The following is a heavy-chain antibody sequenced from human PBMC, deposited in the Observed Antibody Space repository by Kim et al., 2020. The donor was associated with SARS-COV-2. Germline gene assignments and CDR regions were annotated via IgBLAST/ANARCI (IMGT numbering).Heavy chain of an antibody. CDR3: ARTIEQQLVFSYYYYGMDV. Sequence: ASVKVSCNASGYTFTSYGISWVRQAPGQGLEWMGWISAYNGNINYAQKLQGRVTMTTDTSTSTAYMELRSLRSDDTAVYYCARTIEQQLVFSYYYYGMDVWGQGTTVTVSS. V-gene: IGHV1-18*01. J-gene: IGHJ6*02. CDR2: ISAYNGNI. CDR1: GYTFTSYG. D-gene: IGHD6-13*01.